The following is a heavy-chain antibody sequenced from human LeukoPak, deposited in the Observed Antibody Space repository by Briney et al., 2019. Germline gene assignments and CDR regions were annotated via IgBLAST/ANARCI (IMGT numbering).Heavy chain of an antibody. Sequence: SQTLSLTCTVSGGSISSGDYYWSWIRQPPGKGLEWIGYIYYSGSTYYNPSLRTRATISVDTSKHQFPLKLSSVSDASTAVVYCARAYCSSTSCYGGDYYYYMDVWGKGTTVTVSS. CDR2: IYYSGST. CDR1: GGSISSGDYY. D-gene: IGHD2-2*01. J-gene: IGHJ6*03. V-gene: IGHV4-30-4*08. CDR3: ARAYCSSTSCYGGDYYYYMDV.